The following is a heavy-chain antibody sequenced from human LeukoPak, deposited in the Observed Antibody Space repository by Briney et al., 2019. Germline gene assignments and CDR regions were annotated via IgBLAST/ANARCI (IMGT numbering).Heavy chain of an antibody. J-gene: IGHJ1*01. Sequence: SETLSLTCTVSGGSISSYYWSWIRQPPGKGLEWIGYIYYSGSTNYNPSLKSRVTISVDTSKKQFSLKLSSVTAADTAVYYCARHDSYDSSGYYSGYFQHWGQGTLVTVSS. D-gene: IGHD3-22*01. CDR2: IYYSGST. V-gene: IGHV4-59*08. CDR1: GGSISSYY. CDR3: ARHDSYDSSGYYSGYFQH.